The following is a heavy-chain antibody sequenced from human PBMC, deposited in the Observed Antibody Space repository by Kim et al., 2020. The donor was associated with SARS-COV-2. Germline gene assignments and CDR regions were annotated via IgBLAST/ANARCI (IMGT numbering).Heavy chain of an antibody. CDR3: TRHLSGSSWFDY. J-gene: IGHJ4*02. Sequence: FYTPPLKRRVPLSVETSQNQFSLKLSSVTAADTAVFYCTRHLSGSSWFDYWGQGTLVTVSS. V-gene: IGHV4-39*01. D-gene: IGHD6-13*01.